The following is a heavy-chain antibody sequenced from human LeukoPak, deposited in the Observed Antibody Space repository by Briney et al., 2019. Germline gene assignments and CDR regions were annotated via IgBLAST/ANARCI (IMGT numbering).Heavy chain of an antibody. V-gene: IGHV3-7*01. CDR1: GFTFSSYW. CDR3: ASGLLHPDAFDI. CDR2: IKQDGSEK. J-gene: IGHJ3*02. Sequence: PGGSLRLSCAASGFTFSSYWMSWVRQAPGKGLEWVANIKQDGSEKYYVDSVKGRFTISRDNAKNSLHLQMNSLRAEDTAVYYCASGLLHPDAFDIWGQGTMVTVSS. D-gene: IGHD3-3*01.